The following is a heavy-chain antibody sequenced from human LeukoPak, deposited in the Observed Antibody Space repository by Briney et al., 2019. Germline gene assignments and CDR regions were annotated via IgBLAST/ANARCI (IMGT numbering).Heavy chain of an antibody. J-gene: IGHJ4*02. V-gene: IGHV4-39*01. CDR3: ARVLIMILGVGIYY. D-gene: IGHD3-3*01. Sequence: SETLSLTCPVSGGFISSSSYYWGWIRQPPGKGLEWIGSIYYSGSTYYIPSHKSQVSISIDTSKNQFCLKLSSVTAGDASVYYCARVLIMILGVGIYYWGQGTLVTVSS. CDR2: IYYSGST. CDR1: GGFISSSSYY.